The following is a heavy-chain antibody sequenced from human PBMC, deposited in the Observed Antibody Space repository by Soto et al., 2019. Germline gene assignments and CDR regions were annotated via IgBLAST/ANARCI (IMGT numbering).Heavy chain of an antibody. V-gene: IGHV5-51*01. Sequence: GESLKISFKGSGYSFTSYLICWVRQMPVKGLEWMGIIYPGDSDTRYSPSFQGQVTISADKSISTAYLQWSSLKASDTAMYYCARAHEHIVVVQAAVGYWGRRTLVAVCS. CDR1: GYSFTSYL. CDR3: ARAHEHIVVVQAAVGY. D-gene: IGHD2-2*01. J-gene: IGHJ1*01. CDR2: IYPGDSDT.